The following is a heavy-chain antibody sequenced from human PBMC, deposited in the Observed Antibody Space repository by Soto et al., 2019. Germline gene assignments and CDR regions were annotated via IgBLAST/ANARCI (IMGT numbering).Heavy chain of an antibody. V-gene: IGHV3-23*01. D-gene: IGHD2-2*01. Sequence: VQLLESGGGLVQPGGTLRLSCAASGFTFSTYAMTWVRQAPGKALRWVSAITGSGDSTYYPDSVKGRFTISRDNSKNTLYLQMNSLRAEDTAVYYCAKVPPLAPLGYCRSTSFLGWVDPWGQGPLGAVSS. CDR2: ITGSGDST. CDR1: GFTFSTYA. CDR3: AKVPPLAPLGYCRSTSFLGWVDP. J-gene: IGHJ5*02.